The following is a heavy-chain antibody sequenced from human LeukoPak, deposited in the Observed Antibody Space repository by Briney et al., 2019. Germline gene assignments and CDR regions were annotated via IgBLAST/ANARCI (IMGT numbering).Heavy chain of an antibody. V-gene: IGHV3-48*03. CDR1: GFSFSSSE. D-gene: IGHD2-8*01. CDR2: ISRGGNTE. J-gene: IGHJ5*02. CDR3: ARDTVNGPFVISLDL. Sequence: PGGYLRLSCAASGFSFSSSEMNWVRQAPGKGPEWVSHISRGGNTEYYADSVRGRFTVSRDNAKNLLYLQMNSLRDEDTAVYYCARDTVNGPFVISLDLWGQGALVTVSS.